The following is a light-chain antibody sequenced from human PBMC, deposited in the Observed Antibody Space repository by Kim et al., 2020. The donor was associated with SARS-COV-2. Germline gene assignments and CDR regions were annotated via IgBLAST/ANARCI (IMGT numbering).Light chain of an antibody. Sequence: LSPGERDTLSCRASQSVPSNYLAWYQQKSGQAPRLLIFRASSRAAGIPDRFSGSGSGTDFTLTISRLEPEDFAVYYCQQYDTSPYTFGQGTKLEI. J-gene: IGKJ2*01. CDR3: QQYDTSPYT. CDR1: QSVPSNY. V-gene: IGKV3-20*01. CDR2: RAS.